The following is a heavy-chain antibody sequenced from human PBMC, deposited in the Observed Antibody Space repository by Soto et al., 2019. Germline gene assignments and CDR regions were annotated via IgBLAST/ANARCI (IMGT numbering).Heavy chain of an antibody. J-gene: IGHJ4*02. CDR1: GGSFSGYY. CDR2: INHSGST. D-gene: IGHD5-12*01. Sequence: SETLSLTCAVYGGSFSGYYWSWIRQPPGKGLEWIGEINHSGSTNYNPSLKSRVTISVDTSKNQFSLKLSSVTAADTAVYYCARGRDGYNPGGFDYWGQGTLVTVSS. V-gene: IGHV4-34*01. CDR3: ARGRDGYNPGGFDY.